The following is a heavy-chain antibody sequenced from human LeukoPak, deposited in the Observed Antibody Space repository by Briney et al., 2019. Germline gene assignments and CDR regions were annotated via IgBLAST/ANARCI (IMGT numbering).Heavy chain of an antibody. CDR2: IDHSGST. Sequence: SETLSLTCTVSGYSISSGYYWGWIRQPPGKGLEWTGSIDHSGSTYYNPSLKSRITISVDTSKNQFSLKLSSVTAADTAVYYCASGSSGWYREEVDYWGQGTLVTVSS. V-gene: IGHV4-38-2*02. J-gene: IGHJ4*02. CDR1: GYSISSGYY. D-gene: IGHD6-19*01. CDR3: ASGSSGWYREEVDY.